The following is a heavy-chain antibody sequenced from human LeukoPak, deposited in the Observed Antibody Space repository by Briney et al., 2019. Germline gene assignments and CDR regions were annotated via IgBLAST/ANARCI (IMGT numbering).Heavy chain of an antibody. D-gene: IGHD2-15*01. CDR3: AKYCSGATCSGY. J-gene: IGHJ4*02. CDR2: IKESGDIT. V-gene: IGHV3-23*01. Sequence: GGSLRLSCAASGFTVSSNYMSWVRQAPGKGPEWVSGIKESGDITYYADSVKGRFTISRDNSKNTLYLQMNSLRAEDTAKYYCAKYCSGATCSGYWGQGTLVTVSS. CDR1: GFTVSSNY.